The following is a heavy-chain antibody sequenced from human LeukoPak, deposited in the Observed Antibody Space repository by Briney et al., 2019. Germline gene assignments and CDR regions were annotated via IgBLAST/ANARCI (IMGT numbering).Heavy chain of an antibody. CDR1: GFTLSSPG. CDR3: ARVGDETGYTRGYLLY. Sequence: GGSLRPSCAASGFTLSSPGISCVRQAPGKGLEWVSVIYMGGNTFYADSVKGRFTISRHTSKNTLYLQMNSLRAKDTAVSYCARVGDETGYTRGYLLYWG. V-gene: IGHV3-53*04. D-gene: IGHD3-16*02. CDR2: IYMGGNT. J-gene: IGHJ4*01.